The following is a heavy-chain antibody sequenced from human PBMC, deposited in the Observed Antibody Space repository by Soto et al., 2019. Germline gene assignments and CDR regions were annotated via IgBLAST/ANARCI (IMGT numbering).Heavy chain of an antibody. V-gene: IGHV3-74*01. Sequence: PGGSLRLSCAASGFTFSSYWMHWVRQAPGEGLVWVSRINSDGSSTSYADSVKGRFTISRDNAKNTLYLQMNSLRVEDTAVYYCARESRGVVVPGGMDVWGQGTTVTVSS. CDR1: GFTFSSYW. D-gene: IGHD2-2*01. CDR2: INSDGSST. J-gene: IGHJ6*02. CDR3: ARESRGVVVPGGMDV.